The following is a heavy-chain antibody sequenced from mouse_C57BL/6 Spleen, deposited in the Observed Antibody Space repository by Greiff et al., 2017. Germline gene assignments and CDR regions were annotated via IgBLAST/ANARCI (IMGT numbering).Heavy chain of an antibody. D-gene: IGHD4-1*02. Sequence: QVQLQQPGAELVKPGASVKLSCKASGYTFTSYWMQWVKQRPGQGLEWIGEIDPSDSYTNYNQKFKGKATLTVDTSSSTASLQLSSLTSEDSAVYYCARRVNWDGGFAYWGQGTLVTVSA. J-gene: IGHJ3*01. CDR2: IDPSDSYT. V-gene: IGHV1-50*01. CDR3: ARRVNWDGGFAY. CDR1: GYTFTSYW.